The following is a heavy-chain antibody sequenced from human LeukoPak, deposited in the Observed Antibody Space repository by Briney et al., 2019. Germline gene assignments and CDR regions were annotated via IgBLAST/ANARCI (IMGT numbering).Heavy chain of an antibody. J-gene: IGHJ4*02. V-gene: IGHV3-48*01. CDR3: AREAVIVVPSIDY. CDR1: GLTISSYS. D-gene: IGHD3-22*01. Sequence: GGSLRLSCAASGLTISSYSMNWVRQAPGKGLQWVSYISSSSSTIYYADSVKGRFTISRDNAKNSLYLQMNSLRAEDTAVYYCAREAVIVVPSIDYWGQGTLVTVSS. CDR2: ISSSSSTI.